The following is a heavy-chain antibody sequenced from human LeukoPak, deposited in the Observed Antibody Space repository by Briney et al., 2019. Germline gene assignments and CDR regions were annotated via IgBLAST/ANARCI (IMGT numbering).Heavy chain of an antibody. V-gene: IGHV3-30*18. J-gene: IGHJ3*02. CDR3: AKDFTDDAFDI. Sequence: GGSLRLSCAASGFTFSSYGMHWVRQAPGEGLEWVAVISYDGSNKYYADSVKGRFTISRDNSKNTLYLQMNSLRAEDTAVYYCAKDFTDDAFDIWGQGTMVTVSS. CDR1: GFTFSSYG. CDR2: ISYDGSNK.